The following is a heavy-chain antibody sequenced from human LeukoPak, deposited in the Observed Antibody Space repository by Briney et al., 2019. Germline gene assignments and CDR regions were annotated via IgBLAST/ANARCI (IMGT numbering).Heavy chain of an antibody. V-gene: IGHV4-39*07. J-gene: IGHJ6*03. Sequence: PSETLSLACTVSGGSISSSSYYWGWIRQPPGKGLEWIGSIYYSGSTYYNPSLKSRVTISVDTSKNQFSLKLSSVTAADTAVYYCASVGGYDFWSGYYACYYYYMDVWGKGTTVTVSS. D-gene: IGHD3-3*01. CDR2: IYYSGST. CDR3: ASVGGYDFWSGYYACYYYYMDV. CDR1: GGSISSSSYY.